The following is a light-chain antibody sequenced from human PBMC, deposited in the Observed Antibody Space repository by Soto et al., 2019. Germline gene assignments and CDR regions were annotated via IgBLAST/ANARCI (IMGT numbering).Light chain of an antibody. V-gene: IGLV1-40*01. CDR2: GNT. CDR3: QSDDSSLSGVV. J-gene: IGLJ2*01. Sequence: QSVLTQPPSLSGAPGQRVTISCTGSSSNIGAGYDVHWYQQLPGTAPKRLIYGNTNRPSGVPDRFSGSKSGTSASLAITGLQAEDEADYYCQSDDSSLSGVVFGGGTKVTVL. CDR1: SSNIGAGYD.